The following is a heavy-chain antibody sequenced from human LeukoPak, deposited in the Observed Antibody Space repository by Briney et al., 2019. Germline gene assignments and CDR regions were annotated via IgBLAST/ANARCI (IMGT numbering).Heavy chain of an antibody. J-gene: IGHJ5*02. CDR2: INPNSGGT. D-gene: IGHD1-14*01. CDR1: GYTFTGYY. V-gene: IGHV1-2*02. Sequence: GASVKVSCKASGYTFTGYYMHWVRQAPGQGLEWMGWINPNSGGTNYAQKFQGRVTMTRDTSISTAYMELSRLRSDDTAVYYCARDSKEAPPSTGFAPGGKGTLVTVSS. CDR3: ARDSKEAPPSTGFAP.